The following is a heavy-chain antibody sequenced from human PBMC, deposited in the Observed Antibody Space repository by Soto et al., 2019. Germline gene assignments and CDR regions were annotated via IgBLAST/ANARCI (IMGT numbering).Heavy chain of an antibody. CDR1: GYTFTSYG. Sequence: ASVKVSCKASGYTFTSYGISWVRQAPGQGLEWMGWISAYNGNTNYAQKLQGRVTMTTDTSTSTAYMELRSLRSDDTAVYYCARGRLRYFDWLLTGSYYYYGMEVWGQGTTVNVS. CDR3: ARGRLRYFDWLLTGSYYYYGMEV. D-gene: IGHD3-9*01. J-gene: IGHJ6*01. CDR2: ISAYNGNT. V-gene: IGHV1-18*04.